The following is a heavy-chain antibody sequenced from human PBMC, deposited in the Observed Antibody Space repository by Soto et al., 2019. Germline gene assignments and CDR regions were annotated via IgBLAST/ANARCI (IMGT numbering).Heavy chain of an antibody. Sequence: SETLSLTWAVHGGSFNTYFWSWIRQAPGKGLGWIGEINHSGSTNYNPSLKSRVTISVDTSKNHFSLTLNSVSAADTAVYYCARERRVVGGYSSNWYDYFDIWGQGALVTVSS. CDR1: GGSFNTYF. V-gene: IGHV4-34*01. D-gene: IGHD6-13*01. J-gene: IGHJ4*02. CDR3: ARERRVVGGYSSNWYDYFDI. CDR2: INHSGST.